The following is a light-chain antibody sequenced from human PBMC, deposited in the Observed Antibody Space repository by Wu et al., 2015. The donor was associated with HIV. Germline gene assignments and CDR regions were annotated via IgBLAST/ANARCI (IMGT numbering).Light chain of an antibody. CDR2: KAS. CDR1: QSISSW. J-gene: IGKJ1*01. Sequence: DIQMTQSPSTLPASVGDRVTITCRASQSISSWLAWYQQKPGKAPKLLIYKASTLESGVPSRFSGSGSGTDFTLTISRLEPEDFAVYYCQQSANSPWTFGQGTKVEI. CDR3: QQSANSPWT. V-gene: IGKV1-5*03.